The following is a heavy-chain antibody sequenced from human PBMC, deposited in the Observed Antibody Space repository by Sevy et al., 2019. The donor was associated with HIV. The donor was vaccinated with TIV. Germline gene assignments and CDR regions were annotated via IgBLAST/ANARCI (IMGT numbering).Heavy chain of an antibody. CDR3: HTGKLEWLHA. V-gene: IGHV3-15*01. J-gene: IGHJ5*02. D-gene: IGHD3-9*01. Sequence: GGSLRLSCVVSGVNFTNAWVTWVRQAPGKGLEWVGRIKDKAQGETRDFAPSVEGRFSLSRHDSTNTVFLQMNGLKTDDTAVYYCHTGKLEWLHAWGRGTLVTVSS. CDR2: IKDKAQGETR. CDR1: GVNFTNAW.